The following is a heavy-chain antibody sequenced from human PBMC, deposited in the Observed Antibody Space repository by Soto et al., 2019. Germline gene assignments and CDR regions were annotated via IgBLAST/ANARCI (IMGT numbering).Heavy chain of an antibody. D-gene: IGHD2-15*01. Sequence: QVQLVESGGGVVQPGRSLRLSCAASGFTFSSYAMHWVRQAPGKGLEWVAVISYDGSNKYYADSVKGRFTISRDNSKNTLYLKMNGLRAEDTAVYYRARDGGRRGYYLAYWGRGTLVTVSS. CDR2: ISYDGSNK. J-gene: IGHJ4*02. CDR3: ARDGGRRGYYLAY. CDR1: GFTFSSYA. V-gene: IGHV3-30-3*01.